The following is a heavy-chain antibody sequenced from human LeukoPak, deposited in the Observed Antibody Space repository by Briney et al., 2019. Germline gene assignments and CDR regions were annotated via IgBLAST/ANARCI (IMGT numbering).Heavy chain of an antibody. CDR3: ARNGWLIHAFDI. CDR1: GFTFSSYA. D-gene: IGHD6-19*01. V-gene: IGHV3-48*04. Sequence: PGGSLRLSCAASGFTFSSYAMSWVRQAPGKGLEWVSYISSSGSTIYYADSVKGRFTISRDNAKNSLYLQMNSLRAEDTAVYYCARNGWLIHAFDIWGQGTMVTVSS. J-gene: IGHJ3*02. CDR2: ISSSGSTI.